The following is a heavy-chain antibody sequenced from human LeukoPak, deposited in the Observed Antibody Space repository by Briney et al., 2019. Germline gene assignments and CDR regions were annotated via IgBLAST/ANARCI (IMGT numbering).Heavy chain of an antibody. CDR2: IWYNGSNK. D-gene: IGHD6-19*01. J-gene: IGHJ4*02. CDR3: AREALEGSGCHFDY. V-gene: IGHV3-33*01. CDR1: GFTFSNYG. Sequence: PGRSLRLSCAASGFTFSNYGMPWVRQAPGKGLEWVAVIWYNGSNKYYADSVKGRFTISRDNSKNTLYLQMNSLRAEDTPVYYCAREALEGSGCHFDYWGQGTLVTVSS.